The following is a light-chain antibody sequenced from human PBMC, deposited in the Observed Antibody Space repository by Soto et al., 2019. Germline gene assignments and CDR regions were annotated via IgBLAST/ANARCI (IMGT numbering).Light chain of an antibody. J-gene: IGLJ3*02. CDR3: QSYASNNWV. V-gene: IGLV6-57*01. CDR2: EDN. CDR1: SGNIASNY. Sequence: NFMLTQPHSVSESPGKTVTISCTRSSGNIASNYVQWYQQRPGSSPTTVIYEDNQRPSGVPDRFSGAIDSSSNSASLTISGMQTEDAADYYCQSYASNNWVFGGGTKLTVL.